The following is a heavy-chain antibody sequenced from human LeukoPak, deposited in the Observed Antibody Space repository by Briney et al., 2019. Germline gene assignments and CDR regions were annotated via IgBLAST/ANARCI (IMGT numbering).Heavy chain of an antibody. Sequence: GGSLRLSCAASGFTFNTFNMTWVRQAPGKGLEWVSSITSGGDYIYYADSVKGRFTTSRDNAKNSLSLQLNSLRVEDTAVYYCARGHYDVLAASYKWTPDYWGQGTLVTVSS. D-gene: IGHD3-9*01. CDR2: ITSGGDYI. V-gene: IGHV3-21*01. CDR1: GFTFNTFN. CDR3: ARGHYDVLAASYKWTPDY. J-gene: IGHJ4*02.